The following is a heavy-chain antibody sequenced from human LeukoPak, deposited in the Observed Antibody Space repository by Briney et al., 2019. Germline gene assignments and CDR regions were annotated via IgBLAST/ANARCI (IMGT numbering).Heavy chain of an antibody. CDR2: INPSGGST. D-gene: IGHD3-10*01. CDR3: ARGVYYGSGSYFYYYYGMDV. J-gene: IGHJ6*02. V-gene: IGHV1-46*01. Sequence: ASVKVSCKASGYTFTSYYMHWVRQAPGQGLEWMGIINPSGGSTSYAQKFQGRVTMTRDTSTSTVYMELSSLRSEDTAVYYCARGVYYGSGSYFYYYYGMDVWGRGTTVTVSS. CDR1: GYTFTSYY.